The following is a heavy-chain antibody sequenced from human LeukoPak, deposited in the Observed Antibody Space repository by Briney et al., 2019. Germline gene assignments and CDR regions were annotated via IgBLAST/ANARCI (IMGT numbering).Heavy chain of an antibody. CDR1: GGTFSSYA. V-gene: IGHV1-69*04. CDR2: IIPILGIA. J-gene: IGHJ4*02. Sequence: ASVKVSCKASGGTFSSYAISWVRQAPGQGLEWMGRIIPILGIANYAQKFQGRVTITADKSTSTAYMELSSLRSEDTAVYYCARGIAAAVTNFDYWGQGTLVTVSS. D-gene: IGHD6-13*01. CDR3: ARGIAAAVTNFDY.